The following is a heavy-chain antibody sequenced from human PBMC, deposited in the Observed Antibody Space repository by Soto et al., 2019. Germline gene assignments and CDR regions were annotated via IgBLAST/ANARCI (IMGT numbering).Heavy chain of an antibody. D-gene: IGHD2-15*01. J-gene: IGHJ3*02. CDR1: GGTFSSYT. Sequence: SVKVSCKASGGTFSSYTIGWVRQAPGQGLEWMGRIIPILGIANYAQKFQGRVTITADKSTSTAYMELSSLRSEDTAVYYCARVGYCSGGSCYQRSGAFDIWGQGTMVTVSS. V-gene: IGHV1-69*02. CDR2: IIPILGIA. CDR3: ARVGYCSGGSCYQRSGAFDI.